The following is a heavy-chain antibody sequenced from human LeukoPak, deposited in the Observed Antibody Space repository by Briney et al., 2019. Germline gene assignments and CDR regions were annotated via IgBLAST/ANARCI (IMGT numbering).Heavy chain of an antibody. V-gene: IGHV4-59*01. J-gene: IGHJ4*02. CDR1: GGSISSYY. CDR3: ARSYYYDSSGYYQIDY. CDR2: IYYSGST. Sequence: SETLSLTCTVSGGSISSYYWSWIRQPPGKGLEWIGYIYYSGSTNYNPSLKSRVTISVDTSKNQFSLKLSSVTAADTVVYYCARSYYYDSSGYYQIDYWGQGTLVTVSS. D-gene: IGHD3-22*01.